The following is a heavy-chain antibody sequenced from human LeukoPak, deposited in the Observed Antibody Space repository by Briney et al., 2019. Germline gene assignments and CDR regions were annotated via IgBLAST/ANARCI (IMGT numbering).Heavy chain of an antibody. CDR2: IIPIFGTA. J-gene: IGHJ3*02. Sequence: SVKVSCKASGGTFSSYAISWVRQAPGQGLEWMGRIIPIFGTANYAQKFQGRVTITTDESTSTAYMELSSLRSEDTAVYYCARGGGDCSSTSCYALLGAFDIWGQGTMVTVSS. CDR1: GGTFSSYA. V-gene: IGHV1-69*05. D-gene: IGHD2-2*01. CDR3: ARGGGDCSSTSCYALLGAFDI.